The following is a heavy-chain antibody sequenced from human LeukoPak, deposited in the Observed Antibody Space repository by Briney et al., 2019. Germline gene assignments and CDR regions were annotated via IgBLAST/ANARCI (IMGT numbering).Heavy chain of an antibody. V-gene: IGHV1-2*02. J-gene: IGHJ6*02. CDR3: ARDRGVGATLGLMDV. CDR1: GYTFTGYY. CDR2: INRNSGAT. D-gene: IGHD1-26*01. Sequence: ASVNVSCKASGYTFTGYYMHWVRQAPGQGLEWMGWINRNSGATKYAQKFEGRVTMTRDTSVTTAYMELSSLRSDDTAVYFCARDRGVGATLGLMDVWGQGTPVTVSS.